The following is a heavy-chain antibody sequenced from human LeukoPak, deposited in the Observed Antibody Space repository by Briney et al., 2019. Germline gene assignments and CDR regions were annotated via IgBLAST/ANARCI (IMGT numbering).Heavy chain of an antibody. CDR2: IIPILGIA. CDR1: GGTFSSYT. Sequence: SGNLSCKASGGTFSSYTISWVRHGPGQGLEWMGRIIPILGIANYAQKFQGRVTITADKATSTAYMELSSLRSEDTAVYYCARVQGDSIAAAGYWGQGTLVTVSS. D-gene: IGHD6-13*01. CDR3: ARVQGDSIAAAGY. V-gene: IGHV1-69*02. J-gene: IGHJ4*02.